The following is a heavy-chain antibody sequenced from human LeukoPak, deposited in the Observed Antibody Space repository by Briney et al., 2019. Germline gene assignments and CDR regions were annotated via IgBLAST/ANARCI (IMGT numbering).Heavy chain of an antibody. V-gene: IGHV3-23*01. CDR3: AKDGYSYGYTYYFDY. D-gene: IGHD5-18*01. CDR2: ISGSGGST. J-gene: IGHJ4*02. CDR1: GFTFSSYA. Sequence: PGGSLRLSCAASGFTFSSYAMSWVRQAPGKGLEWVSAISGSGGSTHYADSVKGRFTISRDNSKNTLYLQMNSLRAEDTAVYYCAKDGYSYGYTYYFDYWGQGTLVTVSS.